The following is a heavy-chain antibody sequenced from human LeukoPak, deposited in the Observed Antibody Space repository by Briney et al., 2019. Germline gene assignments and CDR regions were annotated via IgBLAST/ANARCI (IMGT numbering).Heavy chain of an antibody. Sequence: SGTLSLTCAVSGGSISSSNWWSWVRQPPGKGLEWIGSIYYSGSTYYNPSLKSRVTISVDTSKNQFSLKLSSVTAADTAVYYCARVKSDILTGYPSFDYWGQGTLVTVSS. CDR2: IYYSGST. CDR3: ARVKSDILTGYPSFDY. CDR1: GGSISSSNW. J-gene: IGHJ4*02. D-gene: IGHD3-9*01. V-gene: IGHV4-4*02.